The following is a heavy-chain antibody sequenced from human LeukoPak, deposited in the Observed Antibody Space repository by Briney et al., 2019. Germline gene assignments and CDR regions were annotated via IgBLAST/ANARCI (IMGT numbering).Heavy chain of an antibody. CDR3: ARGSTTMIVVAASGPDY. V-gene: IGHV1-2*06. CDR1: GYTFTGYY. Sequence: ASVKVSCKASGYTFTGYYMHWVRQAPGQGLEWMGRINPNSGGTNYAQKFQGRVTMTRDTSISTAYMELSRLRSDDTAVYYCARGSTTMIVVAASGPDYWGQGTLVTVSS. CDR2: INPNSGGT. J-gene: IGHJ4*02. D-gene: IGHD3-22*01.